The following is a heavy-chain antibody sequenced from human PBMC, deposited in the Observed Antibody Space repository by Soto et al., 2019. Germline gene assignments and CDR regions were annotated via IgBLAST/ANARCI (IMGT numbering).Heavy chain of an antibody. V-gene: IGHV3-23*01. CDR2: ISRYGDFT. CDR1: GFTFNIYA. CDR3: AKDRYLDHDSRGYLFDN. Sequence: EVQLLESGGDLIQPGGSLRLSCAASGFTFNIYAMAWVRQAPGKGLEWVSAISRYGDFTYYADSVEGRFTISRDNSKNTLYLQMNSLRPEDTALYYCAKDRYLDHDSRGYLFDNWGQGTLVTVSS. J-gene: IGHJ4*02. D-gene: IGHD3-22*01.